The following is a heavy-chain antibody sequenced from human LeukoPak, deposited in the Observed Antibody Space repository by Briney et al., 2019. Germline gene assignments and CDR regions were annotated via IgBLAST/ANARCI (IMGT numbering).Heavy chain of an antibody. V-gene: IGHV1-3*01. Sequence: ASVKVSCKASGYTFTSYAMHWVRQAPGQRLEWMGWINAGNGNTKYSQEFQGRVTITRDTSASTAYMELSSLRSEDTAVYYCARDHPVQLWLLGYWGQGTLVTVSS. CDR2: INAGNGNT. D-gene: IGHD5-18*01. J-gene: IGHJ4*02. CDR1: GYTFTSYA. CDR3: ARDHPVQLWLLGY.